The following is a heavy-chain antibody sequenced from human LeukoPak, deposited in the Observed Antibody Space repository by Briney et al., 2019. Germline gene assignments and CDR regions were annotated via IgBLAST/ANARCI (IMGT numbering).Heavy chain of an antibody. J-gene: IGHJ3*02. CDR2: INHSGST. D-gene: IGHD1-26*01. CDR3: ARQGGNYDHDAFNI. Sequence: SETLSLTCTVSGYSISSDYYWAWIRQPPGKGLEWLGSINHSGSTYYKPSLESRVTISVDTSKNQFSLKLSSVTAADTPVYYCARQGGNYDHDAFNIWGQGTMVTVSS. CDR1: GYSISSDYY. V-gene: IGHV4-38-2*02.